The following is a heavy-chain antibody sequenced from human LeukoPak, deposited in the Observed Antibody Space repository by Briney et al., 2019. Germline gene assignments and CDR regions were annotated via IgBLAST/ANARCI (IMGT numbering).Heavy chain of an antibody. CDR3: ARGFYGHDPYYYYMDV. V-gene: IGHV3-66*01. CDR2: IDGGGGR. CDR1: GFTVSANS. J-gene: IGHJ6*03. D-gene: IGHD2/OR15-2a*01. Sequence: GGSLTVSCAVSGFTVSANSMSWVRQAPGKGLEWVSVIDGGGGRNYADSVKGRFTISRDTSKNTVLLQMSSLRVEDTAVYYCARGFYGHDPYYYYMDVWGKGTTVTVSS.